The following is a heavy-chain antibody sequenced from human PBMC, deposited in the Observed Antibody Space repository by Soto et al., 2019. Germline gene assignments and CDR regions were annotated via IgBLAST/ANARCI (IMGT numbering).Heavy chain of an antibody. D-gene: IGHD2-8*01. V-gene: IGHV4-59*08. CDR2: IYYSGST. CDR3: ARHNEGSDAFDI. J-gene: IGHJ3*02. CDR1: GGSISSYY. Sequence: QVQLQESGPGLVKPSETLSLTCTVSGGSISSYYWSWIRQPPGKGLEWIGYIYYSGSTNYNPSLKSRVTISVDTSKNQFSLKLSSVTAADTAVYYCARHNEGSDAFDIWGQGTMVTVSS.